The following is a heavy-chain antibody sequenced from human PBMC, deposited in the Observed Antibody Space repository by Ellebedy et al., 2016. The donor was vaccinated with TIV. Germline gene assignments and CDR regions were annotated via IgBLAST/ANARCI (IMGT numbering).Heavy chain of an antibody. CDR3: ARVSGIAVAGDFDY. V-gene: IGHV1-69*04. J-gene: IGHJ4*02. D-gene: IGHD6-19*01. CDR1: GGTFSSYA. CDR2: IIPILGIA. Sequence: SVKVSXKASGGTFSSYAISWVRQAPGQGLEWMGRIIPILGIANYAQKLQGRVTMTTDTSTSTAYMELRSLRSDDTAVYYCARVSGIAVAGDFDYWGQGTLVTVSS.